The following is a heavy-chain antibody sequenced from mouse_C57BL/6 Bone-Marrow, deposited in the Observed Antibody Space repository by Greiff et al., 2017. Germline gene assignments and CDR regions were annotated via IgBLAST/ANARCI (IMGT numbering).Heavy chain of an antibody. D-gene: IGHD2-1*01. V-gene: IGHV2-6*01. Sequence: VQLVESGPGLVAPSQSLSITCTVSGFSLTSYGVDWVRQSPGKGLEWLGVIWGVGSTNYNSALKSRLSISKDNSKSQVFLKMNSLQTDDTAMYYCASRNYVLAMDYWGQGTSVTVSS. CDR2: IWGVGST. CDR3: ASRNYVLAMDY. J-gene: IGHJ4*01. CDR1: GFSLTSYG.